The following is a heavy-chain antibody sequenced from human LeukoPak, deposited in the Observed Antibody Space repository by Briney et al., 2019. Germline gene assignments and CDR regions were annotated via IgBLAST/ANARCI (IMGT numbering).Heavy chain of an antibody. V-gene: IGHV3-21*01. CDR1: GFTFSSYS. Sequence: GGSLRLSCAASGFTFSSYSMNWVRQAPGKGLEWVSSISSSSSYIYYADSVKGRFTISRDNAKNSLYLQMNSLRAEDTAVYYCARRDSSSWYGDYWGQGTLVTVSS. CDR2: ISSSSSYI. CDR3: ARRDSSSWYGDY. D-gene: IGHD6-13*01. J-gene: IGHJ4*02.